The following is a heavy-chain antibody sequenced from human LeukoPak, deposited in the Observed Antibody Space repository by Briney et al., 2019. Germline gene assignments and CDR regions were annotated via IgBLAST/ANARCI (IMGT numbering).Heavy chain of an antibody. CDR3: ASIDSSSHKNVSPDY. CDR1: GGSISSSNW. Sequence: PSETLSLTCAVSGGSISSSNWWSWVRQPPGKGLEWIGEIYHSGSTNYNPSLKSRVTISVDKSKNQFSLKLSSVTAADTAVYYCASIDSSSHKNVSPDYWGQGTLVTVSS. V-gene: IGHV4-4*02. CDR2: IYHSGST. D-gene: IGHD6-13*01. J-gene: IGHJ4*02.